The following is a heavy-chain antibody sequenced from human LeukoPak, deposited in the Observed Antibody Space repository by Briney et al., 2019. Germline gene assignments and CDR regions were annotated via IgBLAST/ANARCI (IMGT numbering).Heavy chain of an antibody. CDR3: ASSTSYYYDTSGYFEY. J-gene: IGHJ4*02. Sequence: PSETLSLTCTVSGGFIGSSSFYRAWIRQTPGKGLEWIGSLAYSGSTYYKSSLKSRVTLSVDAAKNQFSLNLTSVTAADTALFYCASSTSYYYDTSGYFEYWGQGILVTVSS. V-gene: IGHV4-39*01. CDR2: LAYSGST. CDR1: GGFIGSSSFY. D-gene: IGHD3-22*01.